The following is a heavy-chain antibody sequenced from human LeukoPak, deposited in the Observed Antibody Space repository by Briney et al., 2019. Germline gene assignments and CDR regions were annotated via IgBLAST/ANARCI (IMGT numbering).Heavy chain of an antibody. Sequence: PGRSLRLSCAASGFTLSSYAMHWVRQAPGKGLEWVAVISYDGSNKYYADSVKGRFTISRDNSKNTLSLQMNSLRAEDTAVYYCARDGPPLLVTYPNWYFDLWGRGTLVTVSS. D-gene: IGHD3-9*01. V-gene: IGHV3-30-3*01. J-gene: IGHJ2*01. CDR2: ISYDGSNK. CDR1: GFTLSSYA. CDR3: ARDGPPLLVTYPNWYFDL.